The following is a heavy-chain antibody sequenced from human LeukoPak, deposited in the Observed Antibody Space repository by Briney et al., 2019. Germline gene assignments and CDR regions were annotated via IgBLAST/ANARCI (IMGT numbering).Heavy chain of an antibody. CDR2: ISYDGSSE. J-gene: IGHJ6*02. V-gene: IGHV3-30*02. Sequence: GGSLRLSCAASGFTFSSYGMHWVRQAPGKGLEWVALISYDGSSEYYAGSVKGRFTISRDNSEITVYLQMNSLKAEDTAVYYCAKELYNYGDYGAEGLDVGGQGTTVTVS. D-gene: IGHD4-17*01. CDR3: AKELYNYGDYGAEGLDV. CDR1: GFTFSSYG.